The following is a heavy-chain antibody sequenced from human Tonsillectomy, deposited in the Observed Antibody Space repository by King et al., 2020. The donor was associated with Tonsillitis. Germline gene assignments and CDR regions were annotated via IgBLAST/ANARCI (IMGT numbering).Heavy chain of an antibody. J-gene: IGHJ5*02. CDR1: GFTVSSNY. Sequence: VQLVESGGGLVQPGGSLRLSCAASGFTVSSNYMSWVRQAPGKGLEWVSVIYSGGSTYYADSVKGRFTISRHNSKNTQYLQMNSLRAEDTAVYSCARTGYCSSTSCPFPWFDPWGQGTLVTVSS. CDR3: ARTGYCSSTSCPFPWFDP. CDR2: IYSGGST. V-gene: IGHV3-53*04. D-gene: IGHD2-2*01.